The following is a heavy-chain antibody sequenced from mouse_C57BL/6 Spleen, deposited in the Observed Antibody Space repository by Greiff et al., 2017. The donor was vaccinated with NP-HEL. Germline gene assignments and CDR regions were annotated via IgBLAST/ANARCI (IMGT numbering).Heavy chain of an antibody. CDR3: ARRYDYEGYWYFDV. V-gene: IGHV1-52*01. J-gene: IGHJ1*03. CDR1: GYTFTSYW. Sequence: QVPLQQPGAELVRPGSSVKLSCKASGYTFTSYWMHWVKQRPLQGLEWIGNIDPSDSETHYNQKFKDKATLTVDKSSSTAYMQLSSLTSEDSAVYYCARRYDYEGYWYFDVWGTGTTVTVSS. D-gene: IGHD2-4*01. CDR2: IDPSDSET.